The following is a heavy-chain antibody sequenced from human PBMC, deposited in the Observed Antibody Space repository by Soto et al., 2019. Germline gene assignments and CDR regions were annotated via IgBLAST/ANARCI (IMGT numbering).Heavy chain of an antibody. CDR1: GFTFSSYS. J-gene: IGHJ4*02. CDR2: ISSSSSTI. V-gene: IGHV3-48*02. Sequence: EVQLVESGGGLVQPGGSLRLSCAASGFTFSSYSMNWVRQAPGKGLEWVSYISSSSSTIYYADSVKGRFTISRDNAKNPLYLQMNSLRDEDTAVYYCARDRGLVGATAFDYWGQGTLVTVSS. CDR3: ARDRGLVGATAFDY. D-gene: IGHD1-26*01.